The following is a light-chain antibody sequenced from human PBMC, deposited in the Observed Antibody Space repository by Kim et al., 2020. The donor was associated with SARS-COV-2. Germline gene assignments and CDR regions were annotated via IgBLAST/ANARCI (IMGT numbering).Light chain of an antibody. J-gene: IGLJ2*01. V-gene: IGLV3-21*04. CDR2: YDT. CDR1: NIGSNC. CDR3: HVWDSGTYHVV. Sequence: APGKTASSSCGGNNIGSNCVQCLQQNAGQAPVMVIYYDTSRPSGIPERCSASSSGNTATLTISSVGAGDEADYYCHVWDSGTYHVVFGGGTQLTVL.